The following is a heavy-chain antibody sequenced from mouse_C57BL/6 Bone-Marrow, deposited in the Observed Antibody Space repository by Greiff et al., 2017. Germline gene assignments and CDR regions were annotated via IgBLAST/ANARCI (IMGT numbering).Heavy chain of an antibody. V-gene: IGHV5-4*03. CDR2: VSDGGSYT. Sequence: EVKLVESGGGLVKPGGSLKLSCAASGFTFSSYAMSWVRQTPEKRLEWVATVSDGGSYTYYPDNVKGRFTISRDNAKNNLYRQMSHLKSGDTASYYGARDGGHRGQNYFDYWGKGTTPTVSP. D-gene: IGHD3-2*01. CDR3: ARDGGHRGQNYFDY. CDR1: GFTFSSYA. J-gene: IGHJ2*01.